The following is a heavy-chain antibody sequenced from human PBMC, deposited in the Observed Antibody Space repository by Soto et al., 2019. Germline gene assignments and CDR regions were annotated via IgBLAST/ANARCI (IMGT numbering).Heavy chain of an antibody. V-gene: IGHV4-59*01. D-gene: IGHD2-2*01. Sequence: SETLSLTCTVSGGSISSYYWSWIRQPPGKGLEWIGYIYYIGSTNYNPSLKSRVTISVDTSKNQFSLKLSSVTAADTAVYYCARGLRRQLLNWFDPWGQGTMVTVYS. CDR3: ARGLRRQLLNWFDP. J-gene: IGHJ5*02. CDR1: GGSISSYY. CDR2: IYYIGST.